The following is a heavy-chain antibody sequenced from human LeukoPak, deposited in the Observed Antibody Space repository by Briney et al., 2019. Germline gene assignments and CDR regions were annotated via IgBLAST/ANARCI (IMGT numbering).Heavy chain of an antibody. Sequence: GASVKVSCKASGYTFTSYAMNWVRQAPGQGLEWMGWINTNTGNPTYAQGFTGRFVFSLDTSVSTAYLQISSLKAEDTAVYYCARDFFVPVVVAAKVGANYNWFDPWGQGTLVTVSS. CDR2: INTNTGNP. V-gene: IGHV7-4-1*02. D-gene: IGHD2-15*01. CDR1: GYTFTSYA. CDR3: ARDFFVPVVVAAKVGANYNWFDP. J-gene: IGHJ5*02.